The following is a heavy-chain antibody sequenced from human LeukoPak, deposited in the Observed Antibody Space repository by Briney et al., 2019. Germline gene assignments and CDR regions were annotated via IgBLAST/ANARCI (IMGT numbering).Heavy chain of an antibody. Sequence: SETLSLTCTVSGGSISSGDYYWSWIRQPPGKGLEWIGYIYYSGSTNYNPSLKSRVTISVDTSKNQFSLKLSSVTAADTAVYYCARRRKTAFDIWGQGTMVTVSS. CDR3: ARRRKTAFDI. CDR1: GGSISSGDYY. CDR2: IYYSGST. J-gene: IGHJ3*02. V-gene: IGHV4-61*08.